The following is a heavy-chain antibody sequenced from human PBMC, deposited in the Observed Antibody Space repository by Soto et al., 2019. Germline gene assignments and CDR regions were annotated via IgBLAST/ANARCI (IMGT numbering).Heavy chain of an antibody. CDR1: GFTFSSYS. CDR2: ISSSSSYI. V-gene: IGHV3-21*01. Sequence: GGSLRLSCAASGFTFSSYSMNWVRQAPGKGLEWVSSISSSSSYIYYAHSVKGRYTISRDNAKNSLYLQMNSLRSENTAVYYCAREHSSSSTYYEGMDVWGQGTTVAVSS. D-gene: IGHD6-6*01. J-gene: IGHJ6*02. CDR3: AREHSSSSTYYEGMDV.